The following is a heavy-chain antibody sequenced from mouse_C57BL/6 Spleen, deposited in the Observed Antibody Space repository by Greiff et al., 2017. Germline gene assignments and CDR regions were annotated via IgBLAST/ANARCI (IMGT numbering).Heavy chain of an antibody. D-gene: IGHD1-2*01. V-gene: IGHV3-6*01. CDR3: ARVPTAVGAMDY. CDR2: ISYDGSN. J-gene: IGHJ4*01. Sequence: EVKLMESGPGLVKPSQSLSLTCSVTGYSITSGYYWNWIRQFPGNKLEWMGYISYDGSNNYNPSLKNRISITRDTSKNQFFLKLNSVTTEDTATYYCARVPTAVGAMDYWGQGTSVTVSS. CDR1: GYSITSGYY.